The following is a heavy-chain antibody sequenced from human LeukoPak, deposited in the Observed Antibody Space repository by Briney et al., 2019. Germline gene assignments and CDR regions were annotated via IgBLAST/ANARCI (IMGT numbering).Heavy chain of an antibody. CDR1: GFTFSSYA. V-gene: IGHV3-23*01. Sequence: KSGGSLRLSCAASGFTFSSYAMSWVRQAPGKGLEWVATIVSDGYKAYYADSVKGRFAFSRDNSQNTVHLQMNSLRAEDTATYYCAKEIVFLFGDPWGQGALVTVSS. CDR3: AKEIVFLFGDP. J-gene: IGHJ5*02. CDR2: IVSDGYKA. D-gene: IGHD2/OR15-2a*01.